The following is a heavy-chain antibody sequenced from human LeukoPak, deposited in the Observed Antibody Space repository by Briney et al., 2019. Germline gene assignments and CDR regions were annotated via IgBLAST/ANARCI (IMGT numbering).Heavy chain of an antibody. CDR2: ISFDESSE. D-gene: IGHD5-12*01. J-gene: IGHJ4*02. CDR3: AKEVGYGSPYFDY. Sequence: PGGSLRLSCAASGFTFSSYGMHWVRQASGKGLEWVALISFDESSEYYADSVKGRFSISRDNSKNTLYLQMNNARVDDTAVYYCAKEVGYGSPYFDYWGQGTLVTVSS. CDR1: GFTFSSYG. V-gene: IGHV3-30*18.